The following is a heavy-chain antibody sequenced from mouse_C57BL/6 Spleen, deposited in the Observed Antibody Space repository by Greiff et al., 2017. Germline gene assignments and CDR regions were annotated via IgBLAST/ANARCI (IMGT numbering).Heavy chain of an antibody. Sequence: VKLQESGAELVRPGASVTLSCKASGYTFTDYEMHWVKQTPVHGLEWIGAIDPETGGTAYNQKFKGKAILTADKSSSTAYMELRSLTSEDSAVYYCTRTLRLYAMDYWGQGTSVTVSS. V-gene: IGHV1-15*01. CDR1: GYTFTDYE. CDR2: IDPETGGT. J-gene: IGHJ4*01. CDR3: TRTLRLYAMDY. D-gene: IGHD1-2*01.